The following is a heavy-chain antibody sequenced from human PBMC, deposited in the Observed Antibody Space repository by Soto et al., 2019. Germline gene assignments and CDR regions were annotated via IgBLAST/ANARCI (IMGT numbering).Heavy chain of an antibody. CDR1: GGSISSGGYS. CDR3: ARDHYDILTGLNWFDP. CDR2: IYRSGST. J-gene: IGHJ5*02. D-gene: IGHD3-9*01. V-gene: IGHV4-30-2*01. Sequence: SETLSLTCAVSGGSISSGGYSWSWIRQPPGKGLEWIGYIYRSGSTYYNPSLKSRVTISVDRSKNQFSLKLSSVTAADTAAYYCARDHYDILTGLNWFDPWGQGTLVTVSS.